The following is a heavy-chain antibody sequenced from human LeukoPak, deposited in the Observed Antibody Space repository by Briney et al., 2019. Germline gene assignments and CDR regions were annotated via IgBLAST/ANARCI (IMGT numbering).Heavy chain of an antibody. CDR3: AREICSSTSCPFDY. D-gene: IGHD2-2*01. J-gene: IGHJ4*02. CDR1: GGTFSSYA. V-gene: IGHV1-69*06. CDR2: IIPIFGTA. Sequence: GASVKVSCKASGGTFSSYAISWVRQAPEQGLEWMGGIIPIFGTANYAQKFQGRVTITADKSTSTAYMELSSLRSEDTAVYYCAREICSSTSCPFDYWGQGTLVTVSS.